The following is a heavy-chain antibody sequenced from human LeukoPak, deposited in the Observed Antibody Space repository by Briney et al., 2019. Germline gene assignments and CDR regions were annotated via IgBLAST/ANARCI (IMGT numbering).Heavy chain of an antibody. J-gene: IGHJ4*02. CDR1: GFTFSTYA. V-gene: IGHV3-23*01. CDR2: VTHSGITT. Sequence: SGGSLRLXCTASGFTFSTYAMSWVRQAPGKGLEWVSTVTHSGITTYYADSVKGRFTISRDNSKNTLYLQMNSLRAEDAALYSCAKAYDAGTYSRHYFYDYWGQGTLVTVSS. D-gene: IGHD3-10*01. CDR3: AKAYDAGTYSRHYFYDY.